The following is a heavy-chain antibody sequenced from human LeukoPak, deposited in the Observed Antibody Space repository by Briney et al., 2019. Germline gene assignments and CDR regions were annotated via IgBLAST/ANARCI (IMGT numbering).Heavy chain of an antibody. D-gene: IGHD2-2*01. CDR3: ARDLPGPAAMQHWFDP. Sequence: GASVKVSCKASGDTFIPYTFSWVRQAPGQGLEWIGRIIPSPDVANYAQKFQGRVTLSVDRDTATTYMEVTSLRSEDTAIYYCARDLPGPAAMQHWFDPWGQGTLVTVSS. J-gene: IGHJ5*02. CDR2: IIPSPDVA. V-gene: IGHV1-69*04. CDR1: GDTFIPYT.